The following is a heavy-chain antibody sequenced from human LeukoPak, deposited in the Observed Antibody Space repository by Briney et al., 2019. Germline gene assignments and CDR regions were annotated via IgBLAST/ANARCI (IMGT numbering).Heavy chain of an antibody. CDR2: INHSGST. V-gene: IGHV4-34*01. CDR1: GGSFSGYY. D-gene: IGHD3-16*01. CDR3: ARAYVGYYYYMDV. J-gene: IGHJ6*03. Sequence: PSETLSLTCAVYGGSFSGYYWSWIRQPPGKGLEWIGEINHSGSTNYNPSLKSRVTISVDTSKNQFSLKLSSVTAADTAVYYCARAYVGYYYYMDVWGKGTTVTVSS.